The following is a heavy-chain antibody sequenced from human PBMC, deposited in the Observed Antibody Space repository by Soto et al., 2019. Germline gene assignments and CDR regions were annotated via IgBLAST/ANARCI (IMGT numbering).Heavy chain of an antibody. J-gene: IGHJ6*02. V-gene: IGHV1-69*06. CDR3: ASKKAYYGSGIQPYYYYGMDV. CDR2: IIPIFGTA. CDR1: GGTFSSYA. Sequence: SVKVSCKASGGTFSSYAISWVRQAPGQGLEWMGGIIPIFGTANYAQKFQGRVTITADKSTSTAYMELSSLRSEDTAVYYCASKKAYYGSGIQPYYYYGMDVWGQGTTVTVS. D-gene: IGHD3-10*01.